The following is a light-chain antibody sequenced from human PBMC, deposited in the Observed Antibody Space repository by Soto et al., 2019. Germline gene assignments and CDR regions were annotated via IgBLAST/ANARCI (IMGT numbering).Light chain of an antibody. CDR2: DAS. V-gene: IGKV1-5*01. J-gene: IGKJ1*01. Sequence: DIQMTQSPCTLSASVGDRVTITCRASQSISSWLAWYQQKPGKAPKLLIYDASSLESGVPSRFSGSGSGTEFTLTISSLQPDDFATYYCQQYNSYSQTFGQGTKVDIK. CDR3: QQYNSYSQT. CDR1: QSISSW.